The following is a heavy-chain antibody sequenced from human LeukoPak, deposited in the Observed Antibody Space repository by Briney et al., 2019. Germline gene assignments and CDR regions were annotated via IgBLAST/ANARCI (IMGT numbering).Heavy chain of an antibody. Sequence: APVKVSCKASGYTFTSYAMNWVRQAPGQGLEWMGWINTNTGNPTYAQGFTGRFVFSLDTSVSTAYLQISSLKAEDTAVYYCARNVVEESSSSYYYYYGMDVWGQGTTVTVSS. CDR1: GYTFTSYA. J-gene: IGHJ6*02. V-gene: IGHV7-4-1*02. CDR3: ARNVVEESSSSYYYYYGMDV. D-gene: IGHD2-15*01. CDR2: INTNTGNP.